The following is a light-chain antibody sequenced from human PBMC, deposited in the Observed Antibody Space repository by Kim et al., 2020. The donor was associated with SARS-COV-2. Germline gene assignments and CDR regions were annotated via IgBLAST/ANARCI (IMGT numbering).Light chain of an antibody. CDR3: MQALQTRT. V-gene: IGKV2-28*01. Sequence: DIVMTQSPLSLPVTPGEPASISCRSSQSLLHSNGYNYLDWYLQKPGQSPQLLIYLGSNRASGVPDRFSGSGSGTDFTLKISRVEAEDVGVYYCMQALQTRTFVQGSKV. CDR2: LGS. J-gene: IGKJ1*01. CDR1: QSLLHSNGYNY.